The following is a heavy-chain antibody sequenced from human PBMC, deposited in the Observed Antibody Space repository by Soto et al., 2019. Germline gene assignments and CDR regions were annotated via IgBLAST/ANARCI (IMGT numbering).Heavy chain of an antibody. D-gene: IGHD2-15*01. CDR1: GYTFTSYG. V-gene: IGHV1-18*01. CDR3: ARGRYCSGGSCPNYYYGMDV. J-gene: IGHJ6*02. Sequence: QVQLVQSGVEVKKPGASVKVSCKASGYTFTSYGISWVRQAPGQGLEWMGWISAYNGNTNYAQKLQGRVTMTTDTSTSTAYMELRSLRSDDTAVYYCARGRYCSGGSCPNYYYGMDVWGQGTTVTVSS. CDR2: ISAYNGNT.